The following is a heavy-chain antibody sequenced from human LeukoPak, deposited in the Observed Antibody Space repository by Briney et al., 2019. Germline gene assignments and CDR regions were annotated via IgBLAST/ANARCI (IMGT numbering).Heavy chain of an antibody. Sequence: GASVKVSCKASGYTFTGYCMHWVRQAPGQGLEWMGWINPNSGGTNYAQKFQGWVTMTRDTSISTAYMELSRLRSDDTAVYYCARGVERYSYGFIVFDYWGQGTLVTVSP. CDR1: GYTFTGYC. J-gene: IGHJ4*02. V-gene: IGHV1-2*04. CDR3: ARGVERYSYGFIVFDY. CDR2: INPNSGGT. D-gene: IGHD5-18*01.